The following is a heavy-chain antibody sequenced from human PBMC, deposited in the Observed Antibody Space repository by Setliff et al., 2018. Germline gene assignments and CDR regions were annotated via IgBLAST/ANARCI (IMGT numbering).Heavy chain of an antibody. V-gene: IGHV1-69*05. CDR1: GGTFSSYA. CDR2: IIPIFGTA. J-gene: IGHJ3*02. CDR3: ARPDVGGSWTSDAFDI. Sequence: SVKVSCKVSGGTFSSYAISWVRQAPGQGLEWMGGIIPIFGTANYAQKFQDRVTITTDESTSTAYMELSSLRSEDTAVYYCARPDVGGSWTSDAFDIWGQGTMVTVSS.